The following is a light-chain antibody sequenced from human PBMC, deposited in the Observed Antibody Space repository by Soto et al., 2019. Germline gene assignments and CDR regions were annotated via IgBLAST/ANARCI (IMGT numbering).Light chain of an antibody. Sequence: QSVLTQPPSVSGAPGQRLTISCAGTSSNIGAGFDVHWYQQLPGTAPKLLIYANDDRPSGVPDRFSGSTSGTSASLALTGLQAEAAADYYCQSYDNSLLAYVFGGGTKVTVL. CDR3: QSYDNSLLAYV. J-gene: IGLJ2*01. CDR1: SSNIGAGFD. CDR2: AND. V-gene: IGLV1-40*01.